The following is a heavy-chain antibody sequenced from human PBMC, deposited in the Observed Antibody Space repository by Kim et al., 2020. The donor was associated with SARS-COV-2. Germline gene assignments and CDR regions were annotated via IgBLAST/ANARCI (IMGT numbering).Heavy chain of an antibody. Sequence: GGSLRLSCAASGFTVSSNYMSWLRQAPGKGLEWLSVIYSGDKTYYVESVKGRLTISRDNSKNTLYLQMSSLRVEDTAVDYCATNLAADGVVWGPGALGTV. CDR2: IYSGDKT. CDR1: GFTVSSNY. D-gene: IGHD6-25*01. V-gene: IGHV3-66*01. J-gene: IGHJ4*01. CDR3: ATNLAADGVV.